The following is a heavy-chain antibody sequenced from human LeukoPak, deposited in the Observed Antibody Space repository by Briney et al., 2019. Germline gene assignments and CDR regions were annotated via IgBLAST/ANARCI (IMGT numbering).Heavy chain of an antibody. CDR2: ISYDGSNK. D-gene: IGHD3-22*01. J-gene: IGHJ6*02. V-gene: IGHV3-30*18. Sequence: GRSLRLSCAASGFTFSSYGMHWVRQAPGKGLEWVAVISYDGSNKYYADSVKGRFTISRDNSKNTLYLQMNSLRAEDTAVYYCAKEGYYYDSSGYNYYYGMDVWGQGTTVTVS. CDR1: GFTFSSYG. CDR3: AKEGYYYDSSGYNYYYGMDV.